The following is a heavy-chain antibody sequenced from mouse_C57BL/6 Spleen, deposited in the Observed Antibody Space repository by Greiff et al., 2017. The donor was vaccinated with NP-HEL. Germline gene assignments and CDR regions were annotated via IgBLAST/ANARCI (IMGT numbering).Heavy chain of an antibody. J-gene: IGHJ2*01. D-gene: IGHD2-5*01. CDR3: ARGAYYSTSDY. V-gene: IGHV1-82*01. CDR1: GYAFSSSW. CDR2: IYPGDGDT. Sequence: QVQLQQSGPELVKPGASVKISCKASGYAFSSSWMNWVKQRPGKGLEWIGRIYPGDGDTNYNGKFKGKATLTADKSSSTAYMQLSSLTSEDSAVDFCARGAYYSTSDYWGQGTTLTVSS.